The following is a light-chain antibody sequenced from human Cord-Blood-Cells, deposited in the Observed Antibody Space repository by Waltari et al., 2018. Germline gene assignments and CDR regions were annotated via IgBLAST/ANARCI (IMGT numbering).Light chain of an antibody. J-gene: IGKJ4*01. CDR1: QRVLYSSNNKNE. CDR3: QQYYSTPLT. V-gene: IGKV4-1*01. Sequence: DIVMTQSPDSLAVSLGERATINCKSSQRVLYSSNNKNELAWYQQKPGQPPKLLIYWASTRESGVPDRFSGSGSGTDFTLTISSLQAEDVAVYYCQQYYSTPLTFGGGTKVEIK. CDR2: WAS.